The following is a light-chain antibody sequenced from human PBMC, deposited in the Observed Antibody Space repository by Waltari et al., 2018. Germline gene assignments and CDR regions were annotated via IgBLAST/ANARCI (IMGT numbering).Light chain of an antibody. V-gene: IGLV2-23*02. J-gene: IGLJ1*01. Sequence: QSALTQPASVSGSPGQSITISCTGTSSTVGSYNFVSWYQQHPGKAPKLMIYEVNKRPSGVSNRFSGSKSGNTASLTISGLQAEDEADYYCCSYSGDSAFYVFGTGTKVTVL. CDR2: EVN. CDR3: CSYSGDSAFYV. CDR1: SSTVGSYNF.